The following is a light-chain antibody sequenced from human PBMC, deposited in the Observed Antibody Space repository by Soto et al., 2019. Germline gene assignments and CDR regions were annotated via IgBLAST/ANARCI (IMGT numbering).Light chain of an antibody. CDR3: QQCYSIPCT. CDR1: QSVSSSY. CDR2: GAS. V-gene: IGKV3-20*01. J-gene: IGKJ4*02. Sequence: IVLAPSPGTLSLSPGERAPLSYRASQSVSSSYLAWYQQKPGQAPRLLIYGASSRETGIPDRFSGSGSGTDFTLTISRLEPEDFAVYYCQQCYSIPCTFGGGTKVDIK.